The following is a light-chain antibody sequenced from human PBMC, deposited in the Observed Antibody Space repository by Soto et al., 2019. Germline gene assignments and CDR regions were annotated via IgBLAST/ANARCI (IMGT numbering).Light chain of an antibody. J-gene: IGLJ1*01. Sequence: QSALTQPRSVSGSPGQSVTISCTGTSSDVGSYNFVSWYHQDPGKAPKPMIYDVSKRPSGVPDRFSGSKSGNTASLTIFGLQAEDEADYYCCSYAGSNYVFGTGTKVIVL. CDR3: CSYAGSNYV. CDR1: SSDVGSYNF. CDR2: DVS. V-gene: IGLV2-11*01.